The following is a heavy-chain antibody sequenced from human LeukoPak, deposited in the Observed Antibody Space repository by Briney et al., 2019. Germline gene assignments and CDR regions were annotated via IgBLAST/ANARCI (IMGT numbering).Heavy chain of an antibody. D-gene: IGHD3-3*01. J-gene: IGHJ4*02. Sequence: PGRSLRLSCAASGFNFSSYGMHWVRQAPGKGLEWVAVISYDGSNKYYADSVKGRFTISRDNSKNTLYLQMNSLRGEDTAVYYCAKAPRGFGVFDYWGQGTLVTVSS. V-gene: IGHV3-30*18. CDR3: AKAPRGFGVFDY. CDR1: GFNFSSYG. CDR2: ISYDGSNK.